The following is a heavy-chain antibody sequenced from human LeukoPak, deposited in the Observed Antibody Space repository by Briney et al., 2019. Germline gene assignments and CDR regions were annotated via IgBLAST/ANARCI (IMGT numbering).Heavy chain of an antibody. V-gene: IGHV3-74*01. CDR1: GFTFIDYW. J-gene: IGHJ4*02. D-gene: IGHD2-21*01. CDR2: INNGGSST. Sequence: GWSLRLSCAVSGFTFIDYWMHWVRQVPGKGLEWISRINNGGSSTSYGASVQGRFTMSRDNAKNTLYLQMNSLRAEDTAVYYCARDVWGDRDSYFASWGQGTLVTVYS. CDR3: ARDVWGDRDSYFAS.